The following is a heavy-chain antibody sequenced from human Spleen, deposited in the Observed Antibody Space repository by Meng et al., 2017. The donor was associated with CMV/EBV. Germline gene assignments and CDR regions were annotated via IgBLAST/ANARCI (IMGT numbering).Heavy chain of an antibody. D-gene: IGHD2/OR15-2a*01. CDR1: GGSSSGYY. Sequence: QVQLQESGPGLVKPSATLSPTCAVYGGSSSGYYWSWIRQPPGKRLXWIGEINHSGSTNYNPSLKSRVTISVDTSKNQFSLKLSSVTAADTAVYYCASTHGMNIFWGQGTLVTV. J-gene: IGHJ4*02. V-gene: IGHV4-34*01. CDR3: ASTHGMNIF. CDR2: INHSGST.